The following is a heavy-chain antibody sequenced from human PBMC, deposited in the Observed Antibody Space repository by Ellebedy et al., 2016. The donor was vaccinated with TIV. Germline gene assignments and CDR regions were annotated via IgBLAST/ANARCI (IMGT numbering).Heavy chain of an antibody. D-gene: IGHD1-7*01. Sequence: MPSETLSLTCGVYGASLTGYSWNWIRQSPGKGLEWIGEVKHRRITNYNRSLKSLVTISADTSRNDFSLKLRSMTAADTGGYYCARLLASQWNYLFDPWGQGTLVTVSS. CDR3: ARLLASQWNYLFDP. J-gene: IGHJ5*02. CDR1: GASLTGYS. V-gene: IGHV4-34*01. CDR2: VKHRRIT.